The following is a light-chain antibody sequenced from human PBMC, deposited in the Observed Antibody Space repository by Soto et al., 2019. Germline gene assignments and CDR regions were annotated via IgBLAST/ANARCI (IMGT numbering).Light chain of an antibody. CDR1: QSVSSSY. Sequence: IVLTQSPATLSSFPGDRVTLSCRASQSVSSSYLAWYQQKPGQAPRLLIYGASSRATGIPDRFSGSGSGTDFTLTISRLEPEDFAVYYCQQYGSSPTFGQGRLLEIK. CDR2: GAS. V-gene: IGKV3-20*01. CDR3: QQYGSSPT. J-gene: IGKJ5*01.